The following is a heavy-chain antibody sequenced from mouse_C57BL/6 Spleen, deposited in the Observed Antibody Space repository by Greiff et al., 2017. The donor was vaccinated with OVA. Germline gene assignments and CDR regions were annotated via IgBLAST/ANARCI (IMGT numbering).Heavy chain of an antibody. Sequence: VQGVESGPGLVAPSQSLSITCTVSGFSLTSYGVSWVRQPPGKGLEWLGVIWGDGSTNYHSALISRLSISKDNSKSQVILKLNSLQTDDTATYYCAKQDQNYYGSSYYAMDYWGQGTSVTVSS. D-gene: IGHD1-1*01. CDR1: GFSLTSYG. J-gene: IGHJ4*01. V-gene: IGHV2-3*01. CDR2: IWGDGST. CDR3: AKQDQNYYGSSYYAMDY.